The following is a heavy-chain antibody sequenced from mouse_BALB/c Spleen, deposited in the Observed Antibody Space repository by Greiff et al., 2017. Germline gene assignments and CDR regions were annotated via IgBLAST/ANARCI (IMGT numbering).Heavy chain of an antibody. CDR1: GYTFTSYD. V-gene: IGHV1S33*01. Sequence: SGPELVKPGALVKISCKASGYTFTSYDINWVKQRPGQGLEWIGWIYPGDGSTKYNEKFKGKATLTADKSSSTAYMQLSSLTSENSAVYFCATMITTGGYAMDYWGQGTSVTVSS. D-gene: IGHD2-4*01. CDR3: ATMITTGGYAMDY. J-gene: IGHJ4*01. CDR2: IYPGDGST.